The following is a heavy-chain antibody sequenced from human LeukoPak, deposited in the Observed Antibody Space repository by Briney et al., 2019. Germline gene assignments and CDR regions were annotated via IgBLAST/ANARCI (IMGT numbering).Heavy chain of an antibody. CDR2: INHSGST. CDR1: GGYFSGYY. D-gene: IGHD3-10*01. Sequence: SETLSLTCAVYGGYFSGYYWSWIRQPPGKGLEWIGEINHSGSTNYNPSLKSRVTISVDTSKNQFSLKLSSVTAADTAVYYCARVRITMVRGLFGHYYYYMDVWGKGTTVTVSS. J-gene: IGHJ6*03. CDR3: ARVRITMVRGLFGHYYYYMDV. V-gene: IGHV4-34*01.